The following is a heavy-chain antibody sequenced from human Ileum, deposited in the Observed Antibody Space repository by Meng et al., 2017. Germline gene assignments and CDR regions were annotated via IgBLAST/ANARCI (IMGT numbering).Heavy chain of an antibody. CDR1: GGSISSSNW. CDR2: IYHSGST. D-gene: IGHD3-10*01. Sequence: QVQVQEAGPGLVKPLGTLSLTCAVSGGSISSSNWWSWVRQPPGKGLEWIGEIYHSGSTNYNPSLKSRVTISVDKSKNQFSLKLSSVTAADTAVYYCATTMVRGVSGGYFDYWGQGTLVTVSS. J-gene: IGHJ4*02. V-gene: IGHV4-4*02. CDR3: ATTMVRGVSGGYFDY.